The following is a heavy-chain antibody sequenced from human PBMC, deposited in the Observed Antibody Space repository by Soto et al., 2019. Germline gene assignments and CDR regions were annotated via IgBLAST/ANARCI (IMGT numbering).Heavy chain of an antibody. D-gene: IGHD2-21*02. CDR2: ISSSSSTV. CDR1: GFTFSSYS. CDR3: ATQCGGDCYQYYYYGMDV. J-gene: IGHJ6*02. V-gene: IGHV3-48*02. Sequence: GGSLRLSCAASGFTFSSYSMNWVRQAPGKGLEWVSYISSSSSTVYYADSVKGRFTISRDNAKNSLYLQMNSLRDEDTAVYYCATQCGGDCYQYYYYGMDVWGQGTTVTVSS.